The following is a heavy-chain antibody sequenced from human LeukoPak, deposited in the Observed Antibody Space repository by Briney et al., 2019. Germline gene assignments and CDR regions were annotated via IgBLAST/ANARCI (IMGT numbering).Heavy chain of an antibody. CDR2: TYYRSTWYN. D-gene: IGHD2-2*01. CDR1: GDSVSSNSVT. Sequence: SQTLSLTCAISGDSVSSNSVTWNWIRQSPSGGLEWLGRTYYRSTWYNDYAVSVRGRITVNPDTSKNQFSLHLNSVTPEDAAVYYCARRLTQYDCFDPWGQGILVTVSS. CDR3: ARRLTQYDCFDP. J-gene: IGHJ5*02. V-gene: IGHV6-1*01.